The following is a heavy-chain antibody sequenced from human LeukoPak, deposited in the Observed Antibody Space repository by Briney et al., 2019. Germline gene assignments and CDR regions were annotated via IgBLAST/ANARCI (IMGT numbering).Heavy chain of an antibody. CDR1: GGSISSGGYY. CDR2: IYYSGST. J-gene: IGHJ5*02. D-gene: IGHD3-16*01. Sequence: SETLSLTCTVSGGSISSGGYYWSWIRQHPGKGLEWIGYIYYSGSTYYNPSLKSRVTISVDRSKNQFSLKLSSVTAADTAVYYCARLRAWDNWFDPWGQGTLVTVSS. CDR3: ARLRAWDNWFDP. V-gene: IGHV4-31*03.